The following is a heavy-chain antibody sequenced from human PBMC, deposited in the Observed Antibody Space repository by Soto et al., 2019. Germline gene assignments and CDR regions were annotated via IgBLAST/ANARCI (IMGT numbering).Heavy chain of an antibody. CDR1: GFSLSGYS. CDR3: VKVGWGYSFGNGLDD. D-gene: IGHD5-18*01. Sequence: XVSLRLSCAASGFSLSGYSMHWVRQAPGKGLDWVAVIQHDASTIYYADSVKGRFTISRDNSKNTLYLQINDLTAEDTALYYCVKVGWGYSFGNGLDDWGQGTTVTVSS. J-gene: IGHJ6*02. CDR2: IQHDASTI. V-gene: IGHV3-30-3*01.